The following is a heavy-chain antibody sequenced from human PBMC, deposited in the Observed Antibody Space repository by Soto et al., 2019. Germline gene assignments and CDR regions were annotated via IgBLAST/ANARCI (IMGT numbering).Heavy chain of an antibody. CDR3: ARLVDTAMVTWYYYYYGLDV. D-gene: IGHD5-18*01. Sequence: PGESLKISCEGSGYSFTSYWIGWVRQMPGKDLEWMGIIYPGDSDTRYSPSFQGQVTISADKSISTAYLQWSSLKASDTAMYYCARLVDTAMVTWYYYYYGLDVWGQGTTVTVSS. CDR2: IYPGDSDT. CDR1: GYSFTSYW. J-gene: IGHJ6*02. V-gene: IGHV5-51*01.